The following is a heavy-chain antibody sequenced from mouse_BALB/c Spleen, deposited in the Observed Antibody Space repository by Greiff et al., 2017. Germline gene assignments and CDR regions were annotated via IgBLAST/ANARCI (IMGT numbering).Heavy chain of an antibody. CDR3: ARGAYYGNYYAMDY. CDR2: ISDGGSYT. CDR1: GFTFSDYY. D-gene: IGHD2-10*01. Sequence: EVKLVESGGGLVKPGGSLKLSCAASGFTFSDYYMYWVRQTPEKRLEWVATISDGGSYTYYPDSVKGRFTISRDNAKNNLYLQMSSLKSEDTAMYYCARGAYYGNYYAMDYWGQGTSVTVSS. V-gene: IGHV5-4*02. J-gene: IGHJ4*01.